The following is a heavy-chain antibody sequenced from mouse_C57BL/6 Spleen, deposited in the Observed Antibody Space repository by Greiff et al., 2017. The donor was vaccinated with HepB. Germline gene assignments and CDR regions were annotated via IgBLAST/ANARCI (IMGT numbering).Heavy chain of an antibody. D-gene: IGHD2-4*01. Sequence: QVQLKQPGTELVKPGASVKLSCKASGYTFTSYWMLWVKQRPGQGLEWIGNINPSNGGTNYNEKFKSKATLTVDKSSSTAYMQLSSLTSEDSAVYDCARWDYYYYGGFDDWGQGTTLTDYS. CDR2: INPSNGGT. CDR3: ARWDYYYYGGFDD. CDR1: GYTFTSYW. J-gene: IGHJ2*01. V-gene: IGHV1-53*01.